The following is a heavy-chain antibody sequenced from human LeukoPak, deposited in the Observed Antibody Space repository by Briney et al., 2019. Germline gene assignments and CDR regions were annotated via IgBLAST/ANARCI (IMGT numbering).Heavy chain of an antibody. CDR3: ARRPSSAWFDP. D-gene: IGHD1-26*01. V-gene: IGHV4-59*08. CDR2: IYYSGST. CDR1: GGSISSYY. Sequence: SETLSLTCTVSGGSISSYYWSWIRQPPGKGLEWIGYIYYSGSTNYNPSLESRVTISVDTSKNQFSLKLSSVTAADTAVYYCARRPSSAWFDPWGQGTLVTVSS. J-gene: IGHJ5*02.